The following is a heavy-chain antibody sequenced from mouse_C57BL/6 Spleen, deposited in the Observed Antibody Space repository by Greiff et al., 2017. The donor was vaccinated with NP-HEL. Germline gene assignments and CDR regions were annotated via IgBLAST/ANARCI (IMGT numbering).Heavy chain of an antibody. V-gene: IGHV1-64*01. CDR3: ASTGTDYYAMDY. Sequence: VQLQQPGAELVKPGASVKLSCKASGYTFTSYWMHWVKQRPGQGLEWIGMIHPNSGSTNYNEKFKSKATLTVDKSSSTAYMQLSSLTSEDSAVYYCASTGTDYYAMDYWGQGTSVTVSS. CDR2: IHPNSGST. J-gene: IGHJ4*01. D-gene: IGHD4-1*02. CDR1: GYTFTSYW.